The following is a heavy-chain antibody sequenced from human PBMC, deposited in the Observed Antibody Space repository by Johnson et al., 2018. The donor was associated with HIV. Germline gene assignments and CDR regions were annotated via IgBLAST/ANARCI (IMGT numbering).Heavy chain of an antibody. CDR1: GFTFDDYG. V-gene: IGHV3-20*04. CDR3: ARSLGVVGAIGKGAFDI. Sequence: VQLVESGGGVVRPGGSLRLSCAASGFTFDDYGLSWVRQAPGKGLEWVSGINWNGGSTGYADSVKGRFTLSRDNAKNSLYLQMNSLRVEDTAVYYCARSLGVVGAIGKGAFDIWGQGTMVTVSS. D-gene: IGHD1-26*01. CDR2: INWNGGST. J-gene: IGHJ3*02.